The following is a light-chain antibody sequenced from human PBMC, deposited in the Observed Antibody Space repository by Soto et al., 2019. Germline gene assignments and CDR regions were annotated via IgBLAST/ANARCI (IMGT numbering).Light chain of an antibody. CDR3: QQADTFPIT. CDR2: DAS. J-gene: IGKJ5*01. Sequence: DIQMTQSPSSLSASLGDRVTITCQASQDISNYLNWYQQKPGKAPKLLIYDASNLETGVPSRFSGSGFGTDFTLTINSLQPEDSAIYYCQQADTFPITFGQGTRLEIK. CDR1: QDISNY. V-gene: IGKV1-33*01.